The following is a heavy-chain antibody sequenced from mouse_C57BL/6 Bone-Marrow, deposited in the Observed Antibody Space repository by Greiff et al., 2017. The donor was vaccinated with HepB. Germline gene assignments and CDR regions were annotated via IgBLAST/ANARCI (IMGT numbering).Heavy chain of an antibody. CDR1: GFTFSDYG. CDR3: ARRGRSYWYFDV. CDR2: ISNLAYSI. V-gene: IGHV5-15*04. Sequence: DVKLVESGGGLVQPGGSLKLSCAASGFTFSDYGMAWVRQAPRKGPEWVAFISNLAYSIYYADTVTGRFTISRENAKNTRYLEMSSLRSEDTAMYYCARRGRSYWYFDVWGTGTTVTVSS. J-gene: IGHJ1*03.